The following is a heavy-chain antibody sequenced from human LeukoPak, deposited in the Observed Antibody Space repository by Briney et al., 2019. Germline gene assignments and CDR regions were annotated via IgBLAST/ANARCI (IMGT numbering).Heavy chain of an antibody. CDR2: IYYTGST. J-gene: IGHJ4*02. V-gene: IGHV4-39*01. CDR1: GGSTSSSSCA. CDR3: ARRTSGSGFYYRFDY. Sequence: SETLSLTCTVSGGSTSSSSCAWGWIRQPPGKGLEWIGNIYYTGSTYYSPSLKSRVTMSVDTSKNQFSLKLSSVTAADTAVYFCARRTSGSGFYYRFDYWGQGTLVSVSS. D-gene: IGHD3-10*01.